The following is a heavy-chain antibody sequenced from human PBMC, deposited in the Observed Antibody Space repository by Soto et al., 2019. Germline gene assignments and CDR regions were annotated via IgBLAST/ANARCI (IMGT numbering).Heavy chain of an antibody. D-gene: IGHD6-13*01. CDR3: AKLGWRGEPQVVGLPRTDY. Sequence: EVQLLESGGGLVQPGGSLRLSCAASGFTFRSYAMNWVRQAPGKGLEWVSAISRGGDDIYYADFVRGRFTVSRDNSKNTLYLQMSSLRADDTAVYYCAKLGWRGEPQVVGLPRTDYWGQGTLVTVSS. J-gene: IGHJ4*02. CDR1: GFTFRSYA. V-gene: IGHV3-23*01. CDR2: ISRGGDDI.